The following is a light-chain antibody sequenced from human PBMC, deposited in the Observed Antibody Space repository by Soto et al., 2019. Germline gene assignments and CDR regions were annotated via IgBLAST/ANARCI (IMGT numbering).Light chain of an antibody. CDR2: DVD. CDR1: SSDVGGYNF. Sequence: QSGLTQPASVSGSPGQSITISCTGTSSDVGGYNFVSWYQQHPGKAPKLMIYDVDNRPSGVSNRFSGSKSGNTASLTISGLQAEDEADYYCSSYTNSGTLAWVFGGGTKLTVL. V-gene: IGLV2-14*01. CDR3: SSYTNSGTLAWV. J-gene: IGLJ3*02.